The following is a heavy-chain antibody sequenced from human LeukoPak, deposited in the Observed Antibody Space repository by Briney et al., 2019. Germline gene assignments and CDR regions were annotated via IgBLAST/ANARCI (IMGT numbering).Heavy chain of an antibody. V-gene: IGHV1-2*02. CDR1: GYTFTGYY. D-gene: IGHD3-22*01. J-gene: IGHJ4*02. CDR3: AREGTDYYDSSGCLDY. Sequence: GASVKVSCKASGYTFTGYYMHWVRQAPGQGLEWMGWINPNSGGTNYAQKFQGRVTMTRDTSISTAYMELNRLRSDDTAVYYCAREGTDYYDSSGCLDYWGQGTLVTVSS. CDR2: INPNSGGT.